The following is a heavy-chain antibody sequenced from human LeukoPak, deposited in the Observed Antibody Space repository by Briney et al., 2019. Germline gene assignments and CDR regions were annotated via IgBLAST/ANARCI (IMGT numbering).Heavy chain of an antibody. CDR3: ARRSVYGDLDY. D-gene: IGHD4-17*01. V-gene: IGHV4-34*01. J-gene: IGHJ4*02. CDR1: GGSFSGYY. Sequence: SETLSLTCAVYGGSFSGYYWSWIRQPPGKWLEWIGEINHSGSTNYNPSLKSRVTISVDTSKNQFSLKLSSVTAADTAVYYCARRSVYGDLDYWGQGTLVTVSS. CDR2: INHSGST.